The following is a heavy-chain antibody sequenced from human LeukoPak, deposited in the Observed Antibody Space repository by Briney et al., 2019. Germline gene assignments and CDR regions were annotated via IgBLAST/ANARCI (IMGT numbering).Heavy chain of an antibody. D-gene: IGHD6-19*01. CDR1: GASISSHY. CDR2: VSYSGST. J-gene: IGHJ4*02. Sequence: SETLSLTCTVSGASISSHYWSWIRQSPGKGLEWIGYVSYSGSTDYNPSLKSRVTLSVDTSKNQISLRLSSVTAADAAVYYCTRDGGVAVTPLDFDFWGQGTLVTVSS. CDR3: TRDGGVAVTPLDFDF. V-gene: IGHV4-59*11.